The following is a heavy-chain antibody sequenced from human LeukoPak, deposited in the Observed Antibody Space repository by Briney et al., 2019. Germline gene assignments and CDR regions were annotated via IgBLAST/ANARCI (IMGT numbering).Heavy chain of an antibody. CDR1: GYTFTCYY. J-gene: IGHJ4*02. CDR3: ARGPPLPPDILTGYYSSPFDY. CDR2: INPNSGGT. D-gene: IGHD3-9*01. V-gene: IGHV1-2*02. Sequence: ASVKVSCKASGYTFTCYYMHWVRQAPGQGLEWMGWINPNSGGTNYVQKFQGRVAMTRDTSISTAYMELSRLRSDDTAVYYCARGPPLPPDILTGYYSSPFDYWGQGTLVTVSS.